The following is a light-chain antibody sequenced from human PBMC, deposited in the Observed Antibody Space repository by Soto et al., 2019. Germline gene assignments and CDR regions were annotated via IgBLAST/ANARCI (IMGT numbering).Light chain of an antibody. V-gene: IGKV1-5*01. J-gene: IGKJ1*01. CDR3: QQYKSLLWT. CDR1: QSVCSW. Sequence: VSESTRGQVITACVVSQSVCSWLDWYLQKPGNAPNLLIYDASNLESGVPVRFSGSGSGTDFTLTISRFQADDFAPYCCQQYKSLLWTFGQGTKV. CDR2: DAS.